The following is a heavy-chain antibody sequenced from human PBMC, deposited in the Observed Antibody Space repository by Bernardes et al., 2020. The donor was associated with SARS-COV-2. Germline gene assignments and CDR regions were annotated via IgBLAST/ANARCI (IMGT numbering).Heavy chain of an antibody. Sequence: GGSLRLSCAASGSTFSDYAMNWVRQAPGKGLESVASISNGGNTYQPETVKGRFTISRDKSKNTAYLQMTSLRAEDTAVYYCAKAPVRSCNDAICYPFDYGGQGTLVTVSS. CDR1: GSTFSDYA. D-gene: IGHD2-15*01. J-gene: IGHJ4*02. CDR3: AKAPVRSCNDAICYPFDY. V-gene: IGHV3-23*01. CDR2: ISNGGNT.